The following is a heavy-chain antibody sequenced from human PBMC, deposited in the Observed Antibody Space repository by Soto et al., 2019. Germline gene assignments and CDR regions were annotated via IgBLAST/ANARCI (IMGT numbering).Heavy chain of an antibody. D-gene: IGHD5-18*01. CDR1: GGTFSSYA. J-gene: IGHJ6*02. V-gene: IGHV1-69*13. CDR3: ARRDTAMEGGDYYYYYGMDV. Sequence: ASVKVSCKASGGTFSSYAISWVRQAPGQGLEWMGGIIPIFGTANYAQKFQGRVTITADESTSTAYMGLSSLRSEDTAVYYCARRDTAMEGGDYYYYYGMDVWGQGTTVTVSS. CDR2: IIPIFGTA.